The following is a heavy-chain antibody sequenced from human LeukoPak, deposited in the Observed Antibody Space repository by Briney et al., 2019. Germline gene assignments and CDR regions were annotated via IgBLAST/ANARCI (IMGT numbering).Heavy chain of an antibody. CDR1: GGSISSGDYY. CDR2: IYYSGST. D-gene: IGHD3-10*01. V-gene: IGHV4-30-4*02. J-gene: IGHJ4*02. Sequence: SETLSLTCTVSGGSISSGDYYWSWIRQPPGKGLEWIGYIYYSGSTYYNPSLGGRVTLSVDTSKNQFSVKLSSVTAADTAVYYCARSRNYYGSGDYWGQGTLVTVSS. CDR3: ARSRNYYGSGDY.